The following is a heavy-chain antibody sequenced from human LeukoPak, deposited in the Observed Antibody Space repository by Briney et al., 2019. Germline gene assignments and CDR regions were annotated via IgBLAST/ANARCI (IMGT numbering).Heavy chain of an antibody. D-gene: IGHD6-6*01. CDR2: INPYNGNT. Sequence: VASVKVSCKASGYTFTSYGISWVRQAPGQGLEWMGWINPYNGNTNYAQKFQGRVTMTTDTSTNTAYMELRRLRSDDTAVYYCARYSSSSPFDYWGQGTLVTVSS. J-gene: IGHJ4*02. CDR3: ARYSSSSPFDY. V-gene: IGHV1-18*01. CDR1: GYTFTSYG.